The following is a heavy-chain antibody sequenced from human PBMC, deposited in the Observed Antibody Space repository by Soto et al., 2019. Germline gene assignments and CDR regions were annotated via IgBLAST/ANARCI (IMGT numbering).Heavy chain of an antibody. CDR2: ILYGGST. D-gene: IGHD1-20*01. CDR3: ARGWDTRITGTTTWFDP. V-gene: IGHV4-30-4*01. J-gene: IGHJ5*02. Sequence: QVQLQESGPGLVKPSQTLSLTCSVSGDSLRSGEYYWTWIRQSPGKGLEWIGFILYGGSTKYNPSLERRLTMSVARSKNQFSLRLSSVTAADTAVYFCARGWDTRITGTTTWFDPWGPGTLVTVSS. CDR1: GDSLRSGEYY.